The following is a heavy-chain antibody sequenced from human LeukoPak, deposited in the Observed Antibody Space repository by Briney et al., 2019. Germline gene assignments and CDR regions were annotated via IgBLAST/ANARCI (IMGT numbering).Heavy chain of an antibody. D-gene: IGHD3-3*01. CDR1: GGSFSGYY. CDR2: INHSGST. CDR3: VLRFLEWLSYKSTHPMHFDY. J-gene: IGHJ4*02. V-gene: IGHV4-34*01. Sequence: SETLSFTCAVYGGSFSGYYWSWIRQPPGKGLEWIGEINHSGSTNYNPSLKSRVTISVDTSKNQFSLKLSSVTAADTAVYYCVLRFLEWLSYKSTHPMHFDYWGQGTLVTVSS.